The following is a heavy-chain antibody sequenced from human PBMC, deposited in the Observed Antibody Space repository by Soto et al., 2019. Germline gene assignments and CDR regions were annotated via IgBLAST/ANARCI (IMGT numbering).Heavy chain of an antibody. V-gene: IGHV4-39*01. J-gene: IGHJ3*02. Sequence: QLQLQESGPGLVKPSETRSLTRTVSGGSISSGSYYWGWIRQPPGKGLEWIASIYYSGSTHYNPSLKSRVTISGDTTKNQFSLRRSSVAAADTAVYYCASRIGYCSGCSCSRGAFEIWGHGTMVTVSS. CDR1: GGSISSGSYY. CDR2: IYYSGST. CDR3: ASRIGYCSGCSCSRGAFEI. D-gene: IGHD2-15*01.